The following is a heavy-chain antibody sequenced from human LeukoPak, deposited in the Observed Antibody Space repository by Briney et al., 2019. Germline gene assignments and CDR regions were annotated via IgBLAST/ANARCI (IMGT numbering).Heavy chain of an antibody. J-gene: IGHJ4*02. CDR2: IYHSGSA. V-gene: IGHV4-4*02. CDR3: AKLYDFWSASPDY. Sequence: SETLSLTCGVSGGSISSNNWWSWVRQPPGQGLEWIGEIYHSGSANYNPSLKSRVTISVDTSKNQFSLKLSSVTAADTAVYYCAKLYDFWSASPDYWGQGTLVTVSS. D-gene: IGHD3-3*01. CDR1: GGSISSNNW.